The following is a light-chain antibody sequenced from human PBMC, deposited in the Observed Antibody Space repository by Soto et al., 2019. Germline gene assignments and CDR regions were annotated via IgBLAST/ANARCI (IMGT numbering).Light chain of an antibody. J-gene: IGLJ2*01. Sequence: QSVLTQPPSVTGSPGQSVTISCTGTTSDIGNYNRVAWYQQPPGTAPKLIIYEVTNRPSGVPDRFSGSKSGNTASLTISGLQAEVDCDYYCSTYTSASIPVVFGGVTKVTV. CDR2: EVT. CDR3: STYTSASIPVV. CDR1: TSDIGNYNR. V-gene: IGLV2-18*02.